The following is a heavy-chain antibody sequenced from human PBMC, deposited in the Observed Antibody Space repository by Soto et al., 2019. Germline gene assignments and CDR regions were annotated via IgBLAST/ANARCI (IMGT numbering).Heavy chain of an antibody. D-gene: IGHD2-15*01. CDR2: ISAYNGNT. V-gene: IGHV1-18*01. CDR3: ARVPPGVVVAATPNGFDP. J-gene: IGHJ5*02. CDR1: GYTFTSYG. Sequence: ASVKVSCKASGYTFTSYGISWVRQAPGQGLEWMGWISAYNGNTNYAQKLQGRVTMTTDTSTSTAYMELRSLRSDDTAVYYCARVPPGVVVAATPNGFDPWGQGTLVTVSS.